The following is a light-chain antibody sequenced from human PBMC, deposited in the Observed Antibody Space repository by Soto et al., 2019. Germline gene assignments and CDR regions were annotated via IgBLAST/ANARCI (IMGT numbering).Light chain of an antibody. J-gene: IGLJ1*01. CDR2: EGN. Sequence: QSARTQPASVSGSPGQSINISCTGTSSDVGSYNLVSWYQQHPGKAPKLMIYEGNKRPSGVSNRFSGSKSANTASLTISGLQTEDEADYYCCSYAGTNTFVFGTGTKVTVL. CDR1: SSDVGSYNL. CDR3: CSYAGTNTFV. V-gene: IGLV2-23*01.